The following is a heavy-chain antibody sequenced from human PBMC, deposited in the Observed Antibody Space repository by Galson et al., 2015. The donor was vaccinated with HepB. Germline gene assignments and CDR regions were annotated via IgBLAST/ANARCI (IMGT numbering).Heavy chain of an antibody. D-gene: IGHD3-10*01. J-gene: IGHJ4*02. Sequence: SLRLSCAASGFTFSSYGMHWVRQAPGKGLEWVAVIWYDGSNKYYADSVKGRSTISRDNSKNTLYLQMNSLRAEDTAVYYCARSPDGSGSYVLEYWGQGTLVTVSS. V-gene: IGHV3-33*01. CDR3: ARSPDGSGSYVLEY. CDR1: GFTFSSYG. CDR2: IWYDGSNK.